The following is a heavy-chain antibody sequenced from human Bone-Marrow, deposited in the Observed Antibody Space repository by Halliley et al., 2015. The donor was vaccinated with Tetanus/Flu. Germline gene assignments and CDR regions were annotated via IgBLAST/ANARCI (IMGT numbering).Heavy chain of an antibody. D-gene: IGHD1-26*01. Sequence: TLSLTCAVYGGSFSGYYWSWIRQPPGKGLEWIGEINHSGSTNYNPSLKSRVTISVDTSKNQFSLKLSSVTAADTAVYYCARRSSDAFDIWGQGTMVTVSS. CDR3: ARRSSDAFDI. CDR1: GGSFSGYY. J-gene: IGHJ3*02. CDR2: INHSGST. V-gene: IGHV4-34*01.